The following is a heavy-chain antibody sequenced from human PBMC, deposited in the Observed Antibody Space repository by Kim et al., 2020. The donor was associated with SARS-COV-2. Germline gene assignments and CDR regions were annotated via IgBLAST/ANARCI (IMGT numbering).Heavy chain of an antibody. CDR1: GYTFTSYA. D-gene: IGHD2-15*01. J-gene: IGHJ5*02. CDR3: ARAFLLGYCSGGSCPNWFDP. Sequence: ASVKVSCKASGYTFTSYAMHWVRQAPGQRREWMGWINAGNGNTKYSQKFQGRVTITRDTSASTAYMELSSLRSEDTAVYYCARAFLLGYCSGGSCPNWFDPWGQGTLVTVSS. CDR2: INAGNGNT. V-gene: IGHV1-3*01.